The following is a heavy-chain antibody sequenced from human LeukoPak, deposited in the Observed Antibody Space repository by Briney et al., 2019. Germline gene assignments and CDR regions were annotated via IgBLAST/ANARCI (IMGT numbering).Heavy chain of an antibody. CDR3: ARETHYYDSSGYRPIDY. D-gene: IGHD3-22*01. J-gene: IGHJ4*02. Sequence: SVKVSCKASGCTFSSYAISWVRQAPGQGLEWMGRIIPIFGTANYAQKFQGRVTITTYESTITAYMELTSLSSEDTAVYYCARETHYYDSSGYRPIDYWGQGTLVTVSS. CDR2: IIPIFGTA. CDR1: GCTFSSYA. V-gene: IGHV1-69*05.